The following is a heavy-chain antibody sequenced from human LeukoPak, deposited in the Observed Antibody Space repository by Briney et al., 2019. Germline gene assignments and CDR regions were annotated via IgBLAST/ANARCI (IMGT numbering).Heavy chain of an antibody. D-gene: IGHD5-24*01. CDR3: ANFKGKDGIKDHFDY. CDR1: GFTFNSYA. CDR2: ISSDGSNN. Sequence: HSGGSLRLSCAASGFTFNSYAMHWVRQAPGKGLEWVAVISSDGSNNYYADSVKGRFTISRDNSKNTLYLQVNSLRAEDTAVYYCANFKGKDGIKDHFDYWGQGTLVTVSS. V-gene: IGHV3-30-3*01. J-gene: IGHJ4*02.